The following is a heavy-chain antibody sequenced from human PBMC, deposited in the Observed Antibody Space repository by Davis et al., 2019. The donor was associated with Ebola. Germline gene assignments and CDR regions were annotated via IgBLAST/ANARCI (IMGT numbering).Heavy chain of an antibody. CDR3: ARRTSWDAFDI. Sequence: PSETLSLTCTVSGGSISSGDYYWSWIRQPPGKGLEWIGYIYYSGSTYYNPSLKSRVTISVDTSKNQFSLKLSSVTAADTAVYYCARRTSWDAFDIWGQGTMVTVSS. J-gene: IGHJ3*02. CDR2: IYYSGST. CDR1: GGSISSGDYY. D-gene: IGHD2-2*01. V-gene: IGHV4-30-4*01.